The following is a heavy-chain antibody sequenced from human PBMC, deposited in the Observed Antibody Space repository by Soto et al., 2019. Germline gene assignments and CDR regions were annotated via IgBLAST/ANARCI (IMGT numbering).Heavy chain of an antibody. CDR2: IYYSGDT. CDR3: ARDRNKLWKNDAFDI. J-gene: IGHJ3*02. V-gene: IGHV4-59*01. Sequence: QVQLQESGPGLVKPSETLSLTCSVSGDSLNSYYWSWIRQSPGKGLEWLGYIYYSGDTKYNPSLQSRISISVDTTGNQFSLRLSSVTAADTAVYFCARDRNKLWKNDAFDIWGQGTMVTVSS. D-gene: IGHD1-1*01. CDR1: GDSLNSYY.